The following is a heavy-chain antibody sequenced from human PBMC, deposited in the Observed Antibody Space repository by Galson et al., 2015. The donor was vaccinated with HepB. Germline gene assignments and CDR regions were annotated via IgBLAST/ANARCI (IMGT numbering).Heavy chain of an antibody. V-gene: IGHV3-23*01. CDR2: MSGNTGDT. J-gene: IGHJ4*02. Sequence: SLRLSFAASGFTFSSYAMGWVRQAPGKGLEYVSAMSGNTGDTYYADSVKGRFTISRDNSKNTLYLQMNSLRAEDTAVYYCAKRGPGYCSSTTCYKSFDYWGQGTQVTVSS. CDR3: AKRGPGYCSSTTCYKSFDY. CDR1: GFTFSSYA. D-gene: IGHD2-2*02.